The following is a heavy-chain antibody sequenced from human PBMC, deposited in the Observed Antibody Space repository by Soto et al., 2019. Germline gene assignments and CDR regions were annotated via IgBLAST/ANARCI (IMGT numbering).Heavy chain of an antibody. V-gene: IGHV3-23*01. J-gene: IGHJ4*02. Sequence: EVQLLESGGGSVQPGGSLRLSCAASGFTFSSYAMHWVLRPPGKGLEWVSSISGSGGTAYYADSVKGRFSISRDSLVNTLYLQMNSLRAEDTAVYYCAKGRVQNWNFDYWGQGTLVTVSP. CDR3: AKGRVQNWNFDY. CDR1: GFTFSSYA. CDR2: ISGSGGTA. D-gene: IGHD1-1*01.